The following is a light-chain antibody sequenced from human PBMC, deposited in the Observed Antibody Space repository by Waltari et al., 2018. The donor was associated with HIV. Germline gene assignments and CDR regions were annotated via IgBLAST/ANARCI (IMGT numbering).Light chain of an antibody. CDR2: KND. CDR3: QLWDSSSYVV. J-gene: IGLJ2*01. V-gene: IGLV3-9*01. CDR1: NIGTKR. Sequence: SYELTQSLSVSVALGQTARITCGANNIGTKRVPWYPQRPGQAPLLVIYKNDNRPSGIPERFSGSNSGNTATLTISRAQAGDEADYYCQLWDSSSYVVFGGGTKLTV.